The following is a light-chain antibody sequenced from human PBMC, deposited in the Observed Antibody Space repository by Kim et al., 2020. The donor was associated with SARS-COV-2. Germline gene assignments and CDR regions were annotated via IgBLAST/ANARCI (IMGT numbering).Light chain of an antibody. V-gene: IGLV2-14*03. CDR2: DVS. Sequence: GQSIIIPCSGTSKDVGAYNYVSWYQQHPGKAPKLMIYDVSNRPSGVSNRFSGSKSGNTASLTISGLQAEDEADYYCSSYTTSSTRVFGGGTQLTVL. CDR3: SSYTTSSTRV. J-gene: IGLJ3*02. CDR1: SKDVGAYNY.